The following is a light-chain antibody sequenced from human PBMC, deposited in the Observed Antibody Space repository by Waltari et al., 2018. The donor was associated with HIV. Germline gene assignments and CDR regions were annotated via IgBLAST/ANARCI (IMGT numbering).Light chain of an antibody. V-gene: IGLV2-23*02. J-gene: IGLJ2*01. CDR1: SRDFGSYNL. CDR2: EVS. CDR3: CSYAGTSTVV. Sequence: HSALTQPASVSGSPGQSMTISCTGTSRDFGSYNLVSWYQQHPGKAPKLMIYEVSKRPSGVSNRFSGSKSGNTASLTISGLQAEDEADYYCCSYAGTSTVVFGGGTKLTVL.